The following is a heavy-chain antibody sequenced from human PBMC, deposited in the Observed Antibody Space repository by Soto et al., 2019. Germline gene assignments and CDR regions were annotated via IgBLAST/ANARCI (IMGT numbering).Heavy chain of an antibody. J-gene: IGHJ4*02. CDR1: GYTFTNYA. Sequence: QVQLVQSGAEVKKPGASVKLSCKTSGYTFTNYAVHWVRQVPGQRLEWMGWINGGNDDTRSSQQFQGRLTISRDTSASTFHMDLSSLRSEDTAVYYCVRTLAGTYALDYWGQGTLVTVS. V-gene: IGHV1-3*01. CDR3: VRTLAGTYALDY. CDR2: INGGNDDT. D-gene: IGHD6-19*01.